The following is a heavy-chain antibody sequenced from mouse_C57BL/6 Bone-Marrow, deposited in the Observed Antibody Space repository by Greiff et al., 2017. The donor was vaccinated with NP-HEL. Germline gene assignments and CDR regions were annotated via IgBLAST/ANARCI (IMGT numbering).Heavy chain of an antibody. Sequence: QVHVKQPGAELVRPGSSVKLSCKASGYTFTSYWMEWVKQRPGQGLEWIGNIYPSDSETHYNQKFKDKATLTVDQSSSTAYMQRSSLTSEDSAVYYCARGRLLRSGAMDYWGQGTSVTVSS. J-gene: IGHJ4*01. D-gene: IGHD1-1*01. CDR3: ARGRLLRSGAMDY. V-gene: IGHV1-61*01. CDR1: GYTFTSYW. CDR2: IYPSDSET.